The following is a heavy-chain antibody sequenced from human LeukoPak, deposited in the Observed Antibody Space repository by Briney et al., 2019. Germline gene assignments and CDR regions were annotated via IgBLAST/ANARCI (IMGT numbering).Heavy chain of an antibody. CDR2: IWYDGSNK. CDR3: ARDFWESSSSADAFDV. D-gene: IGHD6-6*01. CDR1: GFTFSDYG. V-gene: IGHV3-33*01. Sequence: GTSLRLSCAASGFTFSDYGMQCLRQAPGKVLEGVAFIWYDGSNKYYADSVKGRFTISRDNSKNTLSLQMHSLRAEDTDVYYCARDFWESSSSADAFDVWGLGTTVKVSS. J-gene: IGHJ3*01.